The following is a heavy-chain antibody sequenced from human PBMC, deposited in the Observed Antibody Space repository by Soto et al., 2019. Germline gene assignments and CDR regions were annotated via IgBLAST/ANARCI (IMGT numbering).Heavy chain of an antibody. Sequence: VQLVPSGAEGKKTGSSVKVSCKASGGTFNKFAFSWVRQAPGQGFEWMGGIIPVFRSANYAQRFRGRITITADEYTSTVYLYLNDLRSDDTSVYYCARRYCASDNCPLFYYFVDLWGLGTTVTVSS. CDR1: GGTFNKFA. V-gene: IGHV1-69*01. CDR3: ARRYCASDNCPLFYYFVDL. D-gene: IGHD2-21*02. CDR2: IIPVFRSA. J-gene: IGHJ6*02.